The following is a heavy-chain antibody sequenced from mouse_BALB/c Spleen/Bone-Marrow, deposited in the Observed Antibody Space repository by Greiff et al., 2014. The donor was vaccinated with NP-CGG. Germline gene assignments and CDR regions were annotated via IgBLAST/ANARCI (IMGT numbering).Heavy chain of an antibody. CDR3: ARQRGGGYYGFFAY. D-gene: IGHD1-1*01. CDR1: GFTFGSYG. Sequence: EVMLVESGGALVKPGGSLKLSCAASGFTFGSYGMSWVRQNPDKRLGWVATISSGDGYTYYPDSVKGRFTISRDNAKNTLYLQMSSLTSEDSAMYYCARQRGGGYYGFFAYWGQGTLVTVSA. J-gene: IGHJ3*01. V-gene: IGHV5-6*02. CDR2: ISSGDGYT.